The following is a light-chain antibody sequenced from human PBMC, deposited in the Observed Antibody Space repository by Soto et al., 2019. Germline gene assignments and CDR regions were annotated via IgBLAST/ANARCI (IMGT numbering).Light chain of an antibody. Sequence: DIQMTQSPSTLSASVGDRVTITCRASQSISSSLAWYQQKPGKAPKLPIYMASSLESGVPSRFSGSGSGTEFTLTISSLQPDDFATYYCQQYNSYSRTFGQGTKVDI. CDR2: MAS. J-gene: IGKJ1*01. CDR3: QQYNSYSRT. CDR1: QSISSS. V-gene: IGKV1-5*03.